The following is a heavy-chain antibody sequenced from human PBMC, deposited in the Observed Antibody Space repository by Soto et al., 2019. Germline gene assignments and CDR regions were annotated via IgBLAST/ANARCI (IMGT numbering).Heavy chain of an antibody. D-gene: IGHD3-10*01. CDR1: GDSVSRGSHS. J-gene: IGHJ1*01. V-gene: IGHV4-61*01. CDR2: IYYTGST. Sequence: SENLSLTCSVAGDSVSRGSHSWTWTRQPPGKGLEFLGYIYYTGSTNYNPSLKSRVTISVDTSKNQISLMLTSVTAADTAVYYFARTSTRYGYGDFRGHGILVTVSS. CDR3: ARTSTRYGYGDF.